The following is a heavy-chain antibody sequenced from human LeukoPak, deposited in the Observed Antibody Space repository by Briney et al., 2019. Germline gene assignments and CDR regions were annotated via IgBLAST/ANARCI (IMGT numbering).Heavy chain of an antibody. J-gene: IGHJ3*02. CDR2: IQHSGGT. D-gene: IGHD3-22*01. CDR1: GGSISSYY. V-gene: IGHV4-59*12. CDR3: ASPMTLVLRGLAGIDAFNI. Sequence: SETLSLTCTVSGGSISSYYWSWIRQPPGKGLEWIGHIQHSGGTYHSPSLRSRVTMSLDRSKNQFSLNLSSATAADTAVYYCASPMTLVLRGLAGIDAFNIWGQGTMVTVSS.